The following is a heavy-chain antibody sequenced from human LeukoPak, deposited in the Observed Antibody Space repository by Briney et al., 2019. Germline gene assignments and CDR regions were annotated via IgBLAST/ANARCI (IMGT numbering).Heavy chain of an antibody. CDR2: ILSDGKND. J-gene: IGHJ5*02. D-gene: IGHD6-13*01. CDR3: AKGLHASSWYGGS. V-gene: IGHV3-30*18. Sequence: PGGSLRLSCAASGVTVSSNYMSWVSQAPGKGLEWVAIILSDGKNDFYADSVKGRFTISRDNSKNTLYLQMNSLREDDTAVYYCAKGLHASSWYGGSWGRGTLVTVSS. CDR1: GVTVSSNY.